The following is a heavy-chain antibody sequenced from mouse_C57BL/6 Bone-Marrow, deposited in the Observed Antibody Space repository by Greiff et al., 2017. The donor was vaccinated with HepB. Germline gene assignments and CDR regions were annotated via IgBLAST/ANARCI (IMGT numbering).Heavy chain of an antibody. V-gene: IGHV5-12*01. CDR3: ATIYYGNYYYAMDY. CDR1: GFTFSDYY. CDR2: ISNGGGST. D-gene: IGHD2-1*01. Sequence: EVKLEESGGGLVQPGGSLKLSCAASGFTFSDYYMYWVRQTPEKRLEWVAYISNGGGSTYYPDTVKGRFTISRDNAKNTLYLQMSRLKSEDTAIYYCATIYYGNYYYAMDYWGQGTSVTVSS. J-gene: IGHJ4*01.